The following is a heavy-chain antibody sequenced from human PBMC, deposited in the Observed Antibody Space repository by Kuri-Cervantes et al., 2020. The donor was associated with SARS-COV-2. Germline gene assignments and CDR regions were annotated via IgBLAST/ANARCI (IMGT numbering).Heavy chain of an antibody. V-gene: IGHV3-74*01. CDR3: VRDGDHWNFDY. CDR2: INPDGSYT. D-gene: IGHD1-1*01. J-gene: IGHJ4*02. Sequence: GGSLSLSCAASGFTFSGHWIHWVRQAPGKGLVWVLRINPDGSYTNNADSVKGRFTLSRDNAKNMLFLQMNSLRAEDTAVYYCVRDGDHWNFDYWGQGTLVTVSS. CDR1: GFTFSGHW.